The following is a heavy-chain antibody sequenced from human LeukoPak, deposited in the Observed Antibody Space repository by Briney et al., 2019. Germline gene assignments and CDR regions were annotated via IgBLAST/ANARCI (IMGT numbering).Heavy chain of an antibody. Sequence: PGGSLRLSCAASGFTFSSYSMNWVRQAPGKGLEWVSYISSSSSTIYYADSVKGRFTISRDNAKNSLYLQMNSLRAEDTAVYSCAKGRYHGSGSYSNSHDYWGQGTLVTVSS. V-gene: IGHV3-48*01. D-gene: IGHD3-10*01. J-gene: IGHJ4*02. CDR2: ISSSSSTI. CDR3: AKGRYHGSGSYSNSHDY. CDR1: GFTFSSYS.